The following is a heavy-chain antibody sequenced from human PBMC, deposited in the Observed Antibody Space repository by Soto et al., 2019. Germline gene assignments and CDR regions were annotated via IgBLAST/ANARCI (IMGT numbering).Heavy chain of an antibody. J-gene: IGHJ3*02. D-gene: IGHD3-22*01. V-gene: IGHV3-33*01. Sequence: QVQLVESGGGEVQPGRSLRLSCAASGFTFSSYGMHWVRLAPGKGLEWVAVIWYDGSNKYYADSVKGRFTISRDNSKNTLYLQMNSLRAEDTAVYYCARALDDSPAAFDIWGQGTMVTVSS. CDR3: ARALDDSPAAFDI. CDR2: IWYDGSNK. CDR1: GFTFSSYG.